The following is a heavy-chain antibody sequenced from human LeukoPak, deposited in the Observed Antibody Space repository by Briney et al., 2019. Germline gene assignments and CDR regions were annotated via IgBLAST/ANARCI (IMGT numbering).Heavy chain of an antibody. V-gene: IGHV3-66*01. D-gene: IGHD2-8*01. J-gene: IGHJ4*02. CDR1: GFTVSSNY. CDR2: TYSGGST. Sequence: GGSLRLSCAASGFTVSSNYMSWVRQAPGKGLEWVSVTYSGGSTYYADSVKGRFTISRDNSKNTLYLQMNSLRAEDTAVYYCAREDCTNGVCHFDYWGQGTLVTVSS. CDR3: AREDCTNGVCHFDY.